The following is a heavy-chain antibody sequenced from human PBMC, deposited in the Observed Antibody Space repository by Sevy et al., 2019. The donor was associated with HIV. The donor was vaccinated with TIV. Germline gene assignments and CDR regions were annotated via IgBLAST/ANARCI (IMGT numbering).Heavy chain of an antibody. J-gene: IGHJ5*02. CDR2: IYYSGST. D-gene: IGHD1-26*01. CDR1: GGSISGHY. V-gene: IGHV4-59*08. CDR3: ARPAPTRSKWDLPYNWFDP. Sequence: SETLSLTCTLSGGSISGHYWSWIRQSPEKGLEWLGFIYYSGSTRYNPSVESRVTMSLDTSRNQFSLRLTSVSAADTAAYYGARPAPTRSKWDLPYNWFDPWGQGTLVTVSS.